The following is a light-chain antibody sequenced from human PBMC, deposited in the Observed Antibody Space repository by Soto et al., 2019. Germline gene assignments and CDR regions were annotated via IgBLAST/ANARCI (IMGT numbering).Light chain of an antibody. V-gene: IGKV1-27*01. CDR1: QDISNS. J-gene: IGKJ4*01. CDR3: QNYNSAPLP. CDR2: ATS. Sequence: DVQMTQSPSSLSASGGDRVTITCRASQDISNSLAWYQQKPGKVPKILIYATSILQSGVPARLSGSGSGTYFPLTIIRLQPEDVATYYCQNYNSAPLPFGGGTKVEI.